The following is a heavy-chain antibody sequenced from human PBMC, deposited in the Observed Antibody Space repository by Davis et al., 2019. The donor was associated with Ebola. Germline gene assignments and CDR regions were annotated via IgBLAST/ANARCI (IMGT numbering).Heavy chain of an antibody. CDR1: GYSFTSYW. CDR2: IYPRDSDI. V-gene: IGHV5-51*01. CDR3: ARQEALYGSIDN. D-gene: IGHD6-13*01. Sequence: GESLKISCTGSGYSFTSYWIGWVRQMPGKVLEWLGIIYPRDSDIRYRPSFEGQVTISVDRSISTAYLQWSSLKASDSAMYYCARQEALYGSIDNWGQGTLVTVSS. J-gene: IGHJ4*02.